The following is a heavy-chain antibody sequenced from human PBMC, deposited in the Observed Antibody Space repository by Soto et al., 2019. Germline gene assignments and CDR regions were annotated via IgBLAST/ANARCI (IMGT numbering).Heavy chain of an antibody. D-gene: IGHD3-16*01. CDR3: AKVEIMITFGSLRADYCYYYGMDV. CDR2: ISYDGSNK. Sequence: PGGSLRLSCAVSEIIFSSYGMHWVRQAPGKGLEWVAVISYDGSNKYYADSVKGRFTISRDNSKNTLYLQMNSLRAEDTAVYYCAKVEIMITFGSLRADYCYYYGMDVWGQGTTVTVSS. CDR1: EIIFSSYG. V-gene: IGHV3-30*18. J-gene: IGHJ6*02.